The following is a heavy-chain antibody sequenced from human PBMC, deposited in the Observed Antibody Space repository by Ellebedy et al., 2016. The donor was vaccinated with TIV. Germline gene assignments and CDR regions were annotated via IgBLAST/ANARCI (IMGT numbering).Heavy chain of an antibody. J-gene: IGHJ4*02. Sequence: GESLKISXAASGFTFSSYAMHWVRQAPGKGLEWVAVISYDGSNKYYADSVKGRFTISRDNSKNTLYLQMNSLRAEDTAVYYCARAVGATTTDYWGQGTLVTVSS. CDR1: GFTFSSYA. V-gene: IGHV3-30*04. CDR2: ISYDGSNK. D-gene: IGHD1-26*01. CDR3: ARAVGATTTDY.